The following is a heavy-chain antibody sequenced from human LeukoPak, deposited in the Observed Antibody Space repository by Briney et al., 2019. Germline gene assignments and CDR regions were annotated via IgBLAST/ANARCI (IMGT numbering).Heavy chain of an antibody. J-gene: IGHJ4*02. CDR1: GFTFSTYA. Sequence: GGSLRLSCAASGFTFSTYAMSWVRQAPGKGLEWVSAISGSGGSTYYADSVKGRFTISRDNSKNTLYLQMNSLRAEDTAVYYCAKNPGRGYQLLGPFDYWGQGTLVTVSS. CDR2: ISGSGGST. CDR3: AKNPGRGYQLLGPFDY. D-gene: IGHD2-2*01. V-gene: IGHV3-23*01.